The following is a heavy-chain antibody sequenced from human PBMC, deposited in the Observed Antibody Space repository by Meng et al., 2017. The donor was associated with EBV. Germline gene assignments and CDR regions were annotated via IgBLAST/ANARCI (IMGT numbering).Heavy chain of an antibody. CDR2: INPNSGGT. J-gene: IGHJ4*02. CDR3: ARVGIAVAGTGDY. CDR1: GNTFTGYY. V-gene: IGHV1-2*06. Sequence: QVQLVQSGAEAKKPGASVKVSCKASGNTFTGYYMHWVRQAPGQGLEWMGRINPNSGGTNYAQKFQGRVTMTRDTSISTAYMEPSRLRSDDTAVYYCARVGIAVAGTGDYWGQGTLVTVSS. D-gene: IGHD6-19*01.